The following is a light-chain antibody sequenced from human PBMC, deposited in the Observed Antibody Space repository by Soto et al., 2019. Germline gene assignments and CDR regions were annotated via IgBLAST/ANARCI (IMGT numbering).Light chain of an antibody. V-gene: IGLV1-44*01. CDR1: SSNIGSNP. Sequence: QAVVTQPPSTSGTPGQRVTVSCSGGSSNIGSNPVDWYQQLPGTAPKLLIYKDDQRPSGVPDRFSGSRSDASASLAISGPRSEDEADYFCATWDDRLGAPLFGGGTQLTVL. CDR3: ATWDDRLGAPL. J-gene: IGLJ2*01. CDR2: KDD.